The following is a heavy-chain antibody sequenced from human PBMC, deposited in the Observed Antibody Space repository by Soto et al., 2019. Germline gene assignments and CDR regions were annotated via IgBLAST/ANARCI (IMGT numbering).Heavy chain of an antibody. J-gene: IGHJ3*02. CDR3: VVEGGVQLSGDAFDI. Sequence: QVQLVESGGGVVQPGRSLRLSCAASGFAFSICGMQWVRQAPGKGLEWMAFISHDGKRKYYADSVKDRFTISRDNSKNTLYLQMDSLRAEDTAVYFCVVEGGVQLSGDAFDIWGQGTMVTVSS. CDR1: GFAFSICG. D-gene: IGHD5-18*01. CDR2: ISHDGKRK. V-gene: IGHV3-30*04.